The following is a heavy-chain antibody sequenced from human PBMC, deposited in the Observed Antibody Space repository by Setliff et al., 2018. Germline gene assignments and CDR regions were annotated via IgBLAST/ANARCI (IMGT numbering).Heavy chain of an antibody. CDR2: IRSKADSYAT. V-gene: IGHV3-73*01. D-gene: IGHD4-17*01. Sequence: GGSLRLSCAASGFTFSGSAVHWVRQASGKGLEWVGRIRSKADSYATAYAASVKARFTISRDDSKNTAYLQVNSLKTEDTAVYYCAITMTTGVDFFDYWGQGTLVTVSS. CDR3: AITMTTGVDFFDY. J-gene: IGHJ4*02. CDR1: GFTFSGSA.